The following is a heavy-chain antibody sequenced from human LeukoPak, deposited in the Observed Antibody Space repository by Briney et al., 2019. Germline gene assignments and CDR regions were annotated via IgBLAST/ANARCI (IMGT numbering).Heavy chain of an antibody. J-gene: IGHJ4*02. CDR1: GYTFTGYY. Sequence: GASVKVSCKASGYTFTGYYMHWVRQAPGQGLEWMGWINPNSGGTNYAQKFQGRVTMTRDMSTSTVYMELSSLRSEDTAVYYCARSNDYGDYVLPYWGQGTLVTVSS. CDR2: INPNSGGT. V-gene: IGHV1-2*02. CDR3: ARSNDYGDYVLPY. D-gene: IGHD4-17*01.